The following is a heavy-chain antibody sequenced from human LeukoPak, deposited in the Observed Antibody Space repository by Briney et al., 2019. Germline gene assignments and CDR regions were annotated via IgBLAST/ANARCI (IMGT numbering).Heavy chain of an antibody. D-gene: IGHD6-13*01. CDR2: INHSGST. CDR1: GGSFSGYY. CDR3: ARGPRYDRCWYFGNYYYYYGMDV. Sequence: SETLSLTCAVYGGSFSGYYWSWLRQPPGKGLEWIGEINHSGSTNYNPSLKSRVTISVDTSKNQFSLKLSSVTASDTAVYYCARGPRYDRCWYFGNYYYYYGMDVWGQGTTVTVSS. J-gene: IGHJ6*02. V-gene: IGHV4-34*01.